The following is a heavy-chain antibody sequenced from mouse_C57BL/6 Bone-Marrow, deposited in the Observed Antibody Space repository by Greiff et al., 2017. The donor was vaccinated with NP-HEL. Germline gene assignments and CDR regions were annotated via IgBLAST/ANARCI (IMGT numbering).Heavy chain of an antibody. CDR3: ARDRRTGWYYFDY. J-gene: IGHJ2*01. CDR2: ISYDGSN. CDR1: GYFITSGYY. Sequence: EVQRVESGPGLVKPSQSLSLTCSVTGYFITSGYYWTWIRQFPGNKLEWMGYISYDGSNNYNPSLKNRISITRDTSKNQFFLKLNSVTTEDTATYYCARDRRTGWYYFDYWGQGTTLTVSS. V-gene: IGHV3-6*01. D-gene: IGHD2-3*01.